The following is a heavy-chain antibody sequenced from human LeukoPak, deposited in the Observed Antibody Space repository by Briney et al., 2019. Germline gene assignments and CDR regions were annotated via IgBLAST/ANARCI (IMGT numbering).Heavy chain of an antibody. D-gene: IGHD2-15*01. V-gene: IGHV1-18*01. CDR1: GYTFTIYG. Sequence: ASVTVSFTASGYTFTIYGISWVRQAPGQGLEWMGWISAYNGNTNYAQKLQGRVTMTTDTSTSTAYMELRSLRSDDTAVYYCAFVVVVAASDYWGQGTLVTVSS. J-gene: IGHJ4*02. CDR3: AFVVVVAASDY. CDR2: ISAYNGNT.